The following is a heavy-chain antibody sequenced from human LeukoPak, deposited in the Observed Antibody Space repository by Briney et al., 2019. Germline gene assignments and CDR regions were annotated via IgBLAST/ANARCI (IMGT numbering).Heavy chain of an antibody. CDR1: GFTFSSYW. CDR2: IKEDGGEK. CDR3: ASPPRGYTIDAFDI. V-gene: IGHV3-7*01. Sequence: GGSLRLSCAASGFTFSSYWMSWVRQAPGKGLEWVANIKEDGGEKYYVDSVKGRFTISRDNAKNSLYLQMNSLRAEDTAVYYCASPPRGYTIDAFDIWGQGTMVTVSS. D-gene: IGHD2-2*02. J-gene: IGHJ3*02.